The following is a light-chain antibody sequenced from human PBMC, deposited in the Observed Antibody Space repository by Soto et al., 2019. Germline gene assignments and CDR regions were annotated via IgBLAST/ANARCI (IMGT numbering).Light chain of an antibody. V-gene: IGKV3-15*01. CDR1: QSVSSN. CDR3: QQYNNWHQIT. Sequence: EIVLTQSPATLSVSPGESATLSCRASQSVSSNLAWYQQKPGQAPRLLIYGASTRATGIPARFSGSGSGTEFTITISSLQSEDFAVYYCQQYNNWHQITFGQGPRLEIK. J-gene: IGKJ5*01. CDR2: GAS.